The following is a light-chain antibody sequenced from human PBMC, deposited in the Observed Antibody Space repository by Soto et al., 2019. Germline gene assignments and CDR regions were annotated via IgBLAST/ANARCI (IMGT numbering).Light chain of an antibody. CDR2: GAS. J-gene: IGKJ4*01. CDR3: QQYDSSPLT. V-gene: IGKV3-15*01. CDR1: QSISDT. Sequence: EIVMTQSPATLSVSPGGRATLSCRASQSISDTLAWYQQKPGQAPTLLIYGASTRATGFPARFSGSGSGTDFTLTISSLQAEDFAVYYCQQYDSSPLTFGGGTKVDIK.